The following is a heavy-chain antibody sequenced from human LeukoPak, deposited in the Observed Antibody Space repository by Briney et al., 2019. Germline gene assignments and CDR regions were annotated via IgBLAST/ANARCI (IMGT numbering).Heavy chain of an antibody. J-gene: IGHJ4*02. CDR1: GFTVSSNY. CDR3: ATERAGTSGYIVFDN. D-gene: IGHD1-1*01. CDR2: ITPDEIT. V-gene: IGHV3-74*01. Sequence: GGSLRLSCAASGFTVSSNYMSWVRQAPGKGLVWVSRITPDEITTYADSVKGRFTISRDNAKNMLYLQMNSLRAEDTAVYYCATERAGTSGYIVFDNWGQGILVTVSS.